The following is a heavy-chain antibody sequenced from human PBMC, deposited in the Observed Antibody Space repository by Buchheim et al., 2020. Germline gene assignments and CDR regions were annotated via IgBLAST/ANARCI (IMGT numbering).Heavy chain of an antibody. CDR1: GFTFSSYW. CDR3: ARDQGDFWSGYYFYCYYGMDV. Sequence: EVQLVESGGGLVQPGGSLRLSCAASGFTFSSYWMHWVRQAPGKGLVWVSRINSDGSSTSYADSVKGRFTISRDHAKHTMYLQMNSLRAEDTAVYYCARDQGDFWSGYYFYCYYGMDVWGQGTT. J-gene: IGHJ6*02. CDR2: INSDGSST. D-gene: IGHD3-3*01. V-gene: IGHV3-74*01.